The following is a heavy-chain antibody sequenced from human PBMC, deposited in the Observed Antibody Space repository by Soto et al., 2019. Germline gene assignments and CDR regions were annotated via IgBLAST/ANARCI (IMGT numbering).Heavy chain of an antibody. Sequence: SVKVSCKAPGGTFSSYAISWVRQAPGQGLEWMGRIIPILGIANYAQKFQGRVTITADKSTSTAYMELSSLRSEDTAVYYCARSVGVPYFDYWGQGTLVTVSS. CDR1: GGTFSSYA. CDR3: ARSVGVPYFDY. CDR2: IIPILGIA. V-gene: IGHV1-69*04. J-gene: IGHJ4*02. D-gene: IGHD3-3*01.